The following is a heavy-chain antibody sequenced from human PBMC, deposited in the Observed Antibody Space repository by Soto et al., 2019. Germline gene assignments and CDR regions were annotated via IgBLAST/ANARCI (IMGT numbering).Heavy chain of an antibody. CDR2: IYSAGNT. Sequence: PGGSRRHSRATSRFTVGSNYMSWFRQAPGKGLEWISIIYSAGNTYYAVSVKGRFTISRDNSKNTLYLQMNSLGAEDTAVYYCARDFVVGGPTINYYYGMDVWGQGT. J-gene: IGHJ6*02. V-gene: IGHV3-66*01. CDR3: ARDFVVGGPTINYYYGMDV. D-gene: IGHD1-26*01. CDR1: RFTVGSNY.